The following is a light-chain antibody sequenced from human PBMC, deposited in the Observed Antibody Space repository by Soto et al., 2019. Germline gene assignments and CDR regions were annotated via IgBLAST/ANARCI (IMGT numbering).Light chain of an antibody. J-gene: IGLJ1*01. CDR2: DVS. V-gene: IGLV2-14*03. CDR3: ISYTTISTYV. Sequence: QSALTQPASVSGSPGQSIVISCTGTSSDVGIYNYVSWYQHHPCKAPKVMIYDVSSRPSGVSNRFSGSKSGNTASLTISGLQAEDEADYYCISYTTISTYVFGTGTKVTVL. CDR1: SSDVGIYNY.